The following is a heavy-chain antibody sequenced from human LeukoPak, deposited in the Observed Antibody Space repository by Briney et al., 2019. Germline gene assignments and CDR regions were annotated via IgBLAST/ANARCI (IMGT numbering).Heavy chain of an antibody. CDR3: ARGGRYSSHLGY. J-gene: IGHJ4*02. CDR2: INHNGNT. D-gene: IGHD6-13*01. CDR1: GGSFSDYY. Sequence: SETLSLTCGVYGGSFSDYYWTWIRQPPGKGLEWIGEINHNGNTNYNPSLKSRVTMSVDTSKHQFSLKLSSVTAADTAVYYCARGGRYSSHLGYWGQGTLVTVSS. V-gene: IGHV4-34*01.